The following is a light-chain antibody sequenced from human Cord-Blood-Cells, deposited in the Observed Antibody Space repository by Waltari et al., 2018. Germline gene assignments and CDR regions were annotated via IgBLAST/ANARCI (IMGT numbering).Light chain of an antibody. CDR2: DVS. V-gene: IGLV2-14*01. CDR3: SSYTSSSTWV. Sequence: QSALTQPASVSGSPGQSITISCTGTSSDVGGYNYVPWYQQHPGKAPKLMIYDVSKRPSGVSNRFSGSKSGNTASLNISGLQAEDEADYYCSSYTSSSTWVFGGGTKLTVL. J-gene: IGLJ3*02. CDR1: SSDVGGYNY.